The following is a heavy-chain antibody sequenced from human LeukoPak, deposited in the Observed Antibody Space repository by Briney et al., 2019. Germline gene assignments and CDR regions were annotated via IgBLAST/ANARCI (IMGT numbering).Heavy chain of an antibody. D-gene: IGHD5-12*01. CDR3: ASGTASYK. Sequence: GRSLRLSCATSGFTFSTYGIHWVRQAPGKGLEWVAAIWPDGSYKYYADSVKGRFTISRDNAKNTLYLQMNSLRAEDTAVYYCASGTASYKWGQRSLVTVSS. V-gene: IGHV3-33*03. CDR2: IWPDGSYK. J-gene: IGHJ4*02. CDR1: GFTFSTYG.